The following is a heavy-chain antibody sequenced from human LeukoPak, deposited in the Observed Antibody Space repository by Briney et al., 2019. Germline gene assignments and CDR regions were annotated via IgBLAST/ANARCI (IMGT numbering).Heavy chain of an antibody. Sequence: PSETLSLTCTASGCTISSYYWSWIRQPPGKGLEWIGYIYYSGSTNYNPSPKSRVTISVDASKTQFSLKLSSVTAADTAVYYCARLKVVPWYFDLWGRGTLVTVSS. CDR2: IYYSGST. CDR3: ARLKVVPWYFDL. V-gene: IGHV4-59*01. D-gene: IGHD3-22*01. CDR1: GCTISSYY. J-gene: IGHJ2*01.